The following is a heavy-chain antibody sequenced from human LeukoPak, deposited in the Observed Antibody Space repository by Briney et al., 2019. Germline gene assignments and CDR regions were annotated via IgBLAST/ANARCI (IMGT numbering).Heavy chain of an antibody. J-gene: IGHJ4*02. V-gene: IGHV1-69*04. CDR2: IIPIVGIA. CDR1: GGTFSSYA. CDR3: ARDGEMATIYFDY. Sequence: SVKVSCKASGGTFSSYALSWVRQAPGQGLEWMGTIIPIVGIANYAQKFQGRATITADKSTSTAYMELSSLRSEDTAVYYCARDGEMATIYFDYWGRGTLVTVSS. D-gene: IGHD5-24*01.